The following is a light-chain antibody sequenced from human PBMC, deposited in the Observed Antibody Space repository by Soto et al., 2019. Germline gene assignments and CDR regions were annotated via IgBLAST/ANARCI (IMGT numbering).Light chain of an antibody. J-gene: IGLJ2*01. CDR2: EVS. V-gene: IGLV2-14*01. CDR3: ASYTSSSTSVI. CDR1: SSDIGAYNS. Sequence: QSALTQPASVSESPGQSITISCTGTSSDIGAYNSVSWFQQHPGKAPKLIIFEVSNRPSGISSRFSGSKSGNTASLTISGLQAEDEADYYCASYTSSSTSVIFGRGTKLTVL.